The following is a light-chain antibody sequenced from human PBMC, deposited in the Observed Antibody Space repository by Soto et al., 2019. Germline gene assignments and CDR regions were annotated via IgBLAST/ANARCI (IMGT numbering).Light chain of an antibody. Sequence: ELVLPPSPGPLSLSPGERATLSCRASQSVSSTYLAWYQQERGQAPSLLLYGASGRATGIPTRFRGSGSGTDVTRTISRLEPEDFAVYYCQQDDTSPRTFGQGTKVE. CDR2: GAS. CDR1: QSVSSTY. CDR3: QQDDTSPRT. V-gene: IGKV3-20*01. J-gene: IGKJ1*01.